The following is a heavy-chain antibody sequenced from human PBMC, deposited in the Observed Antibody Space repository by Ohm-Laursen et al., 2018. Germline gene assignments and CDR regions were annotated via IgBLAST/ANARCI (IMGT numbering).Heavy chain of an antibody. Sequence: SLRLSCAASGFTFDDYAMHWVRQAPGKGLAWVSGISWNSGSIGYADSAKGRFTISRDNAKNSLYLQMNSLRAEDTALYYCAKDTTGTPLYYFDYWGQGTLVTVSS. CDR3: AKDTTGTPLYYFDY. J-gene: IGHJ4*02. CDR2: ISWNSGSI. V-gene: IGHV3-9*01. D-gene: IGHD1-1*01. CDR1: GFTFDDYA.